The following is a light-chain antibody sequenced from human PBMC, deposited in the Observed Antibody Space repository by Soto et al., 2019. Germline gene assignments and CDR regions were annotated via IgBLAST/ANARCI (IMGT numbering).Light chain of an antibody. V-gene: IGKV3-20*01. CDR1: QSVTYN. CDR3: QQYGSSPRT. CDR2: GAS. J-gene: IGKJ1*01. Sequence: ETMLTQSPATLSASLGERVTLSCRATQSVTYNLAWYQQKPGQAPRLLIYGASSRATGIPDRFSGSGSETDFTLTISRLEPEDFAVYYCQQYGSSPRTFGQGTKVDIK.